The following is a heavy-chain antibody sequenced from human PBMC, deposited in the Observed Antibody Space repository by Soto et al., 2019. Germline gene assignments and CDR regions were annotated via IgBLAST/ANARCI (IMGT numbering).Heavy chain of an antibody. CDR3: ARDRWYYDSSRYLGRALDI. J-gene: IGHJ3*02. CDR2: ISADNGDT. CDR1: GYTFTSYG. D-gene: IGHD3-22*01. V-gene: IGHV1-18*01. Sequence: QVQLVQSGAEVKKPGASVKVSCKASGYTFTSYGISWVRQAPGQGLEWMGWISADNGDTNYPDTFQGRVTMNTGTSTSTADMELRSLRSDDTAVYYWARDRWYYDSSRYLGRALDIGGQWTMVTVSS.